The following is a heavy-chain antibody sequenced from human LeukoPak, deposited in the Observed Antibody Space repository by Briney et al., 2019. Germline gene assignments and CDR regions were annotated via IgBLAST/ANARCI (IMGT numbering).Heavy chain of an antibody. Sequence: PGGSLRLSCAASGFTFSSYAINWVRQAPGKGLEWVSSISARGDGSYYALSVKGRFTISRDNSKNTLFLQMNSLRAGDTAVYYCAKATDDYSRRGIDYWGQGTLVTVSS. J-gene: IGHJ4*02. CDR3: AKATDDYSRRGIDY. V-gene: IGHV3-23*01. CDR1: GFTFSSYA. D-gene: IGHD4-11*01. CDR2: ISARGDGS.